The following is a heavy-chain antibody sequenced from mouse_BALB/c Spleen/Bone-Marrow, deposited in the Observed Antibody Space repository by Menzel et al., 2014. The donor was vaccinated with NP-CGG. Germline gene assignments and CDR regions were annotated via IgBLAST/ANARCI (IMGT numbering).Heavy chain of an antibody. CDR3: ARSDGYYPHYYAMDY. J-gene: IGHJ4*01. CDR1: GYTFTSYW. Sequence: VKLMESGAELVKPGASVKLSCKASGYTFTSYWMHWVKQRPGQGLEWIGEINPSNGRTNYNEKFKSKATLTVDKSSSTAYMQLSSLTSEDSAVYYCARSDGYYPHYYAMDYWGQGTSVTVSS. D-gene: IGHD2-3*01. V-gene: IGHV1S81*02. CDR2: INPSNGRT.